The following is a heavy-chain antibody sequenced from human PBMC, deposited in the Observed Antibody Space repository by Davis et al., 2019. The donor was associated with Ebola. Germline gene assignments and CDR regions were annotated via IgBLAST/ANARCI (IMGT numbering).Heavy chain of an antibody. V-gene: IGHV1-8*01. D-gene: IGHD2-21*02. CDR3: TRAIVVVTAGGGYFDY. J-gene: IGHJ4*02. CDR2: MNPNSGNT. CDR1: GYTFTSYD. Sequence: ASVKVSCKASGYTFTSYDINWVRQATGQGLEWMGWMNPNSGNTGYAQKFQGRVTMTRNTSISTAYMELSSLRSEDTAVYYCTRAIVVVTAGGGYFDYWGQGTLVTVSS.